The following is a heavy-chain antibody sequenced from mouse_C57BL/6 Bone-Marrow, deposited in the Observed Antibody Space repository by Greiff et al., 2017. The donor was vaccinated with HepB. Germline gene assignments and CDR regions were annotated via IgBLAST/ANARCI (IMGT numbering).Heavy chain of an antibody. CDR1: GYTFTDYN. J-gene: IGHJ1*03. CDR2: INPNNGGT. D-gene: IGHD2-4*01. V-gene: IGHV1-22*01. CDR3: ARDYEYDGDWYFDV. Sequence: EVQLQQSGPELVKPGASVKMSCKASGYTFTDYNMHWVKQSHGKSLEWIGYINPNNGGTSYNQKFKGKATLTVNKSSSTAYMELRSLTSEDSAVYYCARDYEYDGDWYFDVWGTGTTVTVSS.